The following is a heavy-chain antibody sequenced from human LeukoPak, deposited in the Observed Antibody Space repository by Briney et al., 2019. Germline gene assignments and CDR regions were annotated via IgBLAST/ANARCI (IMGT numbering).Heavy chain of an antibody. CDR3: TSWGDTTAEYFQR. CDR1: GFTFSSSA. J-gene: IGHJ1*01. Sequence: GGSLRLSCAASGFTFSSSAMSWVRQAPGKGLEWVAHINPDGRDTYYVDSVKGRFTISRDNAQNSMYLQMNSLRVEDTAVYYCTSWGDTTAEYFQRWGQGTLVTVSS. D-gene: IGHD2-21*02. CDR2: INPDGRDT. V-gene: IGHV3-7*01.